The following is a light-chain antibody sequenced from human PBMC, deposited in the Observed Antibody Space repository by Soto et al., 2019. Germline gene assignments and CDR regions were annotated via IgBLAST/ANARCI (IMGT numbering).Light chain of an antibody. J-gene: IGKJ5*01. CDR1: QSVSSR. CDR2: GAS. CDR3: QQSGYSPIT. V-gene: IGKV3-20*01. Sequence: EIVLTQSPGTLSLSPGERATLSCRASQSVSSRLAWYQQRPGQAPRLLMFGASSRATGIPDRFSGSGSGTDFTLTIYRLEPEDFAVYYCQQSGYSPITFGQGTRLEIK.